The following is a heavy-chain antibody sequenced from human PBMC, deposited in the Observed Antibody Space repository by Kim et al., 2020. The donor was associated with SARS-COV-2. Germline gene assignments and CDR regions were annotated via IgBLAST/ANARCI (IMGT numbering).Heavy chain of an antibody. Sequence: KFQGRVTMTRDTSTSTVYMELSSLRSEDTAVYYCARDRGAVAAPRHSFDYWGQGTLVTVSS. V-gene: IGHV1-46*01. CDR3: ARDRGAVAAPRHSFDY. J-gene: IGHJ4*02. D-gene: IGHD6-19*01.